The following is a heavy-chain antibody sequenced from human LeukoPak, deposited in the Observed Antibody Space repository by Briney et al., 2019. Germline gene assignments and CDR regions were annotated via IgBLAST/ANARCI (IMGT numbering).Heavy chain of an antibody. CDR1: GFTFSDYA. J-gene: IGHJ5*02. CDR3: AKVGPVSSYGFGLFNS. D-gene: IGHD5-18*01. V-gene: IGHV3-9*01. Sequence: PGGSLRLSCAASGFTFSDYAMHWVRQAPGKGLEWVSGISYNSGSINYADSVKGRFTISRDNAKNSLYLQMNSLTVEDTALYYCAKVGPVSSYGFGLFNSWGQGAMVTVSS. CDR2: ISYNSGSI.